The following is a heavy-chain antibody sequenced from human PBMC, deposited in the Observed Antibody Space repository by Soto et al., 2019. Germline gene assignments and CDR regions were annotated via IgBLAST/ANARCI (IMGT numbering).Heavy chain of an antibody. V-gene: IGHV3-64*01. D-gene: IGHD3-22*01. CDR1: GFTFSSYA. J-gene: IGHJ4*02. Sequence: EVQLVESGGGLVQPGGSLRLSCAASGFTFSSYAMHWVRQAPGKGLEYVSAISSNGGSTYYANSVKGRFTISRDNSKNTLYLQMGSLSAEDMAVYYCASMGSSGYWFDYWGQGTLVTVSS. CDR3: ASMGSSGYWFDY. CDR2: ISSNGGST.